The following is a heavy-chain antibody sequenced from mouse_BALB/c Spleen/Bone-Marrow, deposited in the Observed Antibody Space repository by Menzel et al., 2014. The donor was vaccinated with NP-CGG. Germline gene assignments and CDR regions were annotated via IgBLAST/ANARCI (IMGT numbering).Heavy chain of an antibody. J-gene: IGHJ4*01. V-gene: IGHV1-87*01. CDR3: ALNAVDY. CDR2: IYPGDGDT. Sequence: VKLVESGAELARPGASVKLSCKASGYIFTTYWMQWVKQRPGQGLEWIGAIYPGDGDTRYTQKFKGKATLTADKSSSTAYMQLSSLASEDSAVYYCALNAVDYWGQGTSVTVSS. CDR1: GYIFTTYW.